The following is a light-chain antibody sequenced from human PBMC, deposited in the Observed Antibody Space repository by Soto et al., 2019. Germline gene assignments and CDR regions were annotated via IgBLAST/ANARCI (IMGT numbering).Light chain of an antibody. Sequence: DIQMTQSPSSLSAAVGVRVTITCQASQDRSNYLNWYQQKPGKAPKLLIYDASNLETGVPSRFSGSVSGTDFTFTIRSRQPEDSATYYCQQYDNLPIPVGGGPNVEIK. CDR3: QQYDNLPIP. CDR1: QDRSNY. CDR2: DAS. J-gene: IGKJ4*01. V-gene: IGKV1-33*01.